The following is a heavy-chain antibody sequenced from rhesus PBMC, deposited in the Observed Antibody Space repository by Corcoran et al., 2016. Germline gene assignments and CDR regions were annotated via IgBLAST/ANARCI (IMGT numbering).Heavy chain of an antibody. J-gene: IGHJ1*01. CDR1: GGSISSNY. CDR2: ITYSGST. Sequence: QLQLQESGPGLVKPSETLSLTCAVSGGSISSNYWSWIRQPPGKGLEWIGYITYSGSTSYNPSLKCRVTISRDTSKNQFSLKLSSVTAADTAVYYCARDFTMIVVIGEFWGQGALVTVSS. D-gene: IGHD3-28*01. CDR3: ARDFTMIVVIGEF. V-gene: IGHV4-122*02.